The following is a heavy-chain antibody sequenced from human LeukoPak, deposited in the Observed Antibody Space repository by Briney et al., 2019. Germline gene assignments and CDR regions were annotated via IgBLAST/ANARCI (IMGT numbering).Heavy chain of an antibody. D-gene: IGHD2-15*01. CDR1: GGSFSGYY. J-gene: IGHJ5*02. CDR2: INHSGST. Sequence: SETLSLTCAVYGGSFSGYYWRWIRQPPGKGLEWIGEINHSGSTNYNPSLKSRVTISVDTSKNQFSLKLSSVTAADTAVYYCAREVVVVVAATRWFDPWGQGTLVTVSS. V-gene: IGHV4-34*01. CDR3: AREVVVVVAATRWFDP.